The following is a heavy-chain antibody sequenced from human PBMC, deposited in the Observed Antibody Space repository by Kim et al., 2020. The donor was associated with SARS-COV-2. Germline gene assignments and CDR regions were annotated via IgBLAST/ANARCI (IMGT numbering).Heavy chain of an antibody. CDR3: ARQSSITIFGVVIKRLDYYYGMDV. CDR1: GGSISSSSYY. D-gene: IGHD3-3*01. CDR2: IYYSGST. V-gene: IGHV4-39*01. Sequence: SETLSLTCTVSGGSISSSSYYWGWIRQPPGKGLEWIGSIYYSGSTYYNPSLKSRVTISVDTSKNQFSLKLSSVTAADTAVYYCARQSSITIFGVVIKRLDYYYGMDVWGQGTTVTVSS. J-gene: IGHJ6*02.